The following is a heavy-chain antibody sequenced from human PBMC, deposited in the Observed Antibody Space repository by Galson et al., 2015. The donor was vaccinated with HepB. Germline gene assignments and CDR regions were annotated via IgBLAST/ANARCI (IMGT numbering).Heavy chain of an antibody. V-gene: IGHV1-69*02. CDR3: ARARDYYDSSGRDDAFDI. CDR2: IIPILGIA. D-gene: IGHD3-22*01. J-gene: IGHJ3*02. CDR1: GGTFSSYT. Sequence: CKASGGTFSSYTISRVRQAPGQGLEWMGRIIPILGIANYAQKFQGRVTITADKSTSTAYMELSSLRSEDTAVYYCARARDYYDSSGRDDAFDIWGQGTMVTVSS.